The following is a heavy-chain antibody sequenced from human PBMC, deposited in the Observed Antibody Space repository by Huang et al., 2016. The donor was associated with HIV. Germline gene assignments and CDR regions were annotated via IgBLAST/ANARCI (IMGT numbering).Heavy chain of an antibody. CDR1: VTSMTSITFS. D-gene: IGHD2-2*03. Sequence: QLRESGPGLVTPSETLSLTCSASVTSMTSITFSWGWFRQPPGGGLEWIGSVYFLGNTYYTPSIKSRVTRSIETANKQYSIRVASVTAADTAVYFCAREVRSVDTDRPDGYYYRGLDVWGQGTTVIVSS. V-gene: IGHV4-39*02. CDR2: VYFLGNT. J-gene: IGHJ6*02. CDR3: AREVRSVDTDRPDGYYYRGLDV.